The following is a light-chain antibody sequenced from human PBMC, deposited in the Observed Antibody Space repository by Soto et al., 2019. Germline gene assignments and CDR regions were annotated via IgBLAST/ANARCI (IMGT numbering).Light chain of an antibody. CDR2: RNN. CDR3: QSYDDTLSAYV. CDR1: SSNIGAGYG. J-gene: IGLJ6*01. V-gene: IGLV1-40*01. Sequence: QSVLTQPPSVSGAPGQRVTISCTGSSSNIGAGYGVHWYQQLPGTAPKLLIYRNNNRPSGVPDRFSGSKSGTSASLAITGLQAEDEADYYCQSYDDTLSAYVFGSGNKLTVL.